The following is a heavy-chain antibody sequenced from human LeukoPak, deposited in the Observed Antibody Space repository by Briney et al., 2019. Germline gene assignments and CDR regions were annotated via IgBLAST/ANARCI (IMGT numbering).Heavy chain of an antibody. CDR1: GGVFTTYA. V-gene: IGHV1-8*01. J-gene: IGHJ4*02. Sequence: GSSVKVSCKASGGVFTTYAISWVRQAPGQGLEWMGWMNPNSGNTGYAQKFQGRVTMTRNTSISTAYMELSSLRSEDTAVYYCARGLARQVGATAYWGQGTLVTVSS. CDR2: MNPNSGNT. D-gene: IGHD1-26*01. CDR3: ARGLARQVGATAY.